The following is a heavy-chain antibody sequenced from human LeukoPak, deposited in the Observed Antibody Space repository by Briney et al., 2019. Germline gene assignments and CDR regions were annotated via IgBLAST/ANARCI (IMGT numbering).Heavy chain of an antibody. CDR1: GYTFDDYA. CDR3: AKVAVAGTGPAYYYYMDV. Sequence: GRSLRLSCAASGYTFDDYAMHWVRQAPGKGLEWVLGISWNSGSIGYADSVKGRFTISRDNAKNSLYLQMNSLRAEDTALYYCAKVAVAGTGPAYYYYMDVWGKGTTVTISS. J-gene: IGHJ6*03. D-gene: IGHD6-19*01. V-gene: IGHV3-9*01. CDR2: ISWNSGSI.